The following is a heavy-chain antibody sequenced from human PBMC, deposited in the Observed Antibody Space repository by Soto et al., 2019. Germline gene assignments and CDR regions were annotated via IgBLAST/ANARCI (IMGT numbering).Heavy chain of an antibody. V-gene: IGHV6-1*01. CDR1: GDSVSSNSAA. CDR2: TYYRSKWYN. Sequence: SQTLSLTCAISGDSVSSNSAAWNWIRQSPSRGLEWLGRTYYRSKWYNDYAVSVKSRITINPDTSKNQFSLQLNSVTPEDTAVYYCARDRSSWYGYYYYYYGMDVWGQGTTVTVYS. J-gene: IGHJ6*02. CDR3: ARDRSSWYGYYYYYYGMDV. D-gene: IGHD6-13*01.